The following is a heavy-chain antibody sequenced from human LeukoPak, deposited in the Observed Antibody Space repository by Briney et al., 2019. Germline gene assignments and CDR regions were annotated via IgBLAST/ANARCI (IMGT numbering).Heavy chain of an antibody. D-gene: IGHD3-22*01. J-gene: IGHJ4*02. CDR2: IRSSSSTI. CDR3: ARALTDYYDSSGYY. V-gene: IGHV3-48*01. Sequence: GGSLRLSCAASGFTFSSYSMNWVRQAPGKGLEWVSYIRSSSSTIYYADSVKGRFTISTDNANNSLYLQMNSLRAEDTAVYYCARALTDYYDSSGYYWGQGTLVTVSS. CDR1: GFTFSSYS.